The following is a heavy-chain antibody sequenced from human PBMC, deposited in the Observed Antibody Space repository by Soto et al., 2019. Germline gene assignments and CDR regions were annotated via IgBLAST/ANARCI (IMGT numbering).Heavy chain of an antibody. V-gene: IGHV4-59*12. J-gene: IGHJ6*02. CDR2: VYNTGIT. D-gene: IGHD3-9*01. CDR3: ARGRHILTGYYRDLNYGMDV. CDR1: GGSLTSYY. Sequence: SETLSLTCTVSGGSLTSYYWSWIRQPPGKGLEWIGFVYNTGITVYNPSFKSRATISVDTSKNQFSLKLSSVTAADTAVYYCARGRHILTGYYRDLNYGMDVWGQGTTVTVSS.